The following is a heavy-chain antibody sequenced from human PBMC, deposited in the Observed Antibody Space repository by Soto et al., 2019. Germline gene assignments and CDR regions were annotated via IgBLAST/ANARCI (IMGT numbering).Heavy chain of an antibody. Sequence: QVQLVQSGAEVKKPGASVKVSCKASGYTFTSYAMHWVRQAPGQRLEWMGWINAGNGNTKYSQKFQGRVTITRDTSASTAYMELSSLRSEDTAVYYCARESEVGQWLVLPDFQHWGQGTLVIVSS. D-gene: IGHD6-19*01. J-gene: IGHJ1*01. V-gene: IGHV1-3*01. CDR1: GYTFTSYA. CDR3: ARESEVGQWLVLPDFQH. CDR2: INAGNGNT.